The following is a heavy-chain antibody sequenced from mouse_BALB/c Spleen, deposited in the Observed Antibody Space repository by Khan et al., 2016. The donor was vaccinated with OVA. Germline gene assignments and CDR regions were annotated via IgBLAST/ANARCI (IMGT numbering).Heavy chain of an antibody. CDR2: IWGDGST. J-gene: IGHJ3*01. V-gene: IGHV2-3*01. D-gene: IGHD2-2*01. CDR1: GFSLTNYG. CDR3: AIIYYGYDWFAY. Sequence: VKLQESGPGLVAPSQSLSITCTVSGFSLTNYGISWVRQPPGKGLEWLGVIWGDGSTNYHSALNSRLSISKDNPKSQVFLKLNSLQTDDTATYYCAIIYYGYDWFAYWGQGTLVTVSA.